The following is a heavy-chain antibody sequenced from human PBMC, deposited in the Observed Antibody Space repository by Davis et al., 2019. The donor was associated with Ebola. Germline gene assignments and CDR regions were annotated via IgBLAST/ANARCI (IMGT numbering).Heavy chain of an antibody. CDR1: GFSFSSYW. V-gene: IGHV3-74*01. J-gene: IGHJ5*02. D-gene: IGHD3-22*01. Sequence: GESLKISCAASGFSFSSYWMHWVRQVPGKGLVWVSRIKTDGSPTGYGDSVQCRFIISRDNAKNSLYLHMNSLRAEDTAVYYCARDYYDSSGYYQNWFDPWGQGTLVTVSS. CDR2: IKTDGSPT. CDR3: ARDYYDSSGYYQNWFDP.